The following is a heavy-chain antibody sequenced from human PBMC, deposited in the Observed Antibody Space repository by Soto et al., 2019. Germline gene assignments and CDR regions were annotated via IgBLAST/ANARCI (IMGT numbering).Heavy chain of an antibody. CDR3: TTARVVIALIRHDY. Sequence: PGGSLRLSCAASGFTFSNAWMSWVRQAPGKGLEWVGRIKSKTDGGTTDYAAPVKGRFTISRDDSKNTLYLQMNSLKTEDTAVYYCTTARVVIALIRHDYWGQGTLVTVSS. CDR2: IKSKTDGGTT. J-gene: IGHJ4*02. V-gene: IGHV3-15*01. D-gene: IGHD2-21*01. CDR1: GFTFSNAW.